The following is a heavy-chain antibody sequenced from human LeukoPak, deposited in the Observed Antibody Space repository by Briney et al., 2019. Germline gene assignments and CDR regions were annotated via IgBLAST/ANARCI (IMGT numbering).Heavy chain of an antibody. CDR3: AEAGVAAAGPLNWFDP. D-gene: IGHD6-13*01. CDR1: EFTFSTYW. V-gene: IGHV3-23*01. CDR2: ISGSGGST. Sequence: PGGSLRLSCEASEFTFSTYWMTWVRQAPGKGLEWVSAISGSGGSTYYADSVKGRFTISRDNSKNTLYLQMNSLRAEDTAVYYCAEAGVAAAGPLNWFDPWGQGTLVTVSS. J-gene: IGHJ5*02.